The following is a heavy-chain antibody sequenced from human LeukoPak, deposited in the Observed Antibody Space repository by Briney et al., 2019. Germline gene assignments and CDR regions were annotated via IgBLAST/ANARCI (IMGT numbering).Heavy chain of an antibody. CDR3: ARAKYSSSPFDY. V-gene: IGHV4-30-4*01. J-gene: IGHJ4*02. Sequence: SETLSLTCTVSGGPISSGDYYWSWIRQPPGKGLEWIGYIYYSGSTYYNPSLKSRVTISVDTSKNQFSLKLSSVTAADTAVYYCARAKYSSSPFDYWGQGTLVTVSS. D-gene: IGHD6-6*01. CDR1: GGPISSGDYY. CDR2: IYYSGST.